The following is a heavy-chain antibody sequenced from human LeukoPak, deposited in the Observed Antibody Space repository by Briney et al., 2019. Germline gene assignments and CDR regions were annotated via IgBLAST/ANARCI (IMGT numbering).Heavy chain of an antibody. J-gene: IGHJ4*02. CDR1: GGSISSYY. CDR2: IYYSGST. V-gene: IGHV4-59*01. Sequence: PSETLSLTCTVSGGSISSYYWSWIRQPPGKGLECIGYIYYSGSTNYNPSLKSRVTISVDTSKNQFSLKLSSVTAADTAVYYCAAGTDIVATIFDYWGQGTLVTVSS. CDR3: AAGTDIVATIFDY. D-gene: IGHD5-12*01.